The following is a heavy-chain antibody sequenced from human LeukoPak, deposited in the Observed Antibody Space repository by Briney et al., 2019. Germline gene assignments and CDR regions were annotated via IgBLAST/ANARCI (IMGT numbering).Heavy chain of an antibody. Sequence: PSETLSLTCTVSGGSISSGSYYWSWIRQPAGKGLEWIGRIYTSGSTNYNPSLKSRVTISVDTSKNQFSLKLSSVTAADTAVYYCAKDPVFLEWFLGDAFDIWGQGTMVTVSS. CDR2: IYTSGST. J-gene: IGHJ3*02. V-gene: IGHV4-61*02. CDR3: AKDPVFLEWFLGDAFDI. CDR1: GGSISSGSYY. D-gene: IGHD3-3*01.